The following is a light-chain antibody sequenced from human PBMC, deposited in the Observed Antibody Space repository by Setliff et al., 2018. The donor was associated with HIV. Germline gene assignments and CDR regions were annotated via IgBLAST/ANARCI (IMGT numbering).Light chain of an antibody. CDR1: SSDVGSYNL. V-gene: IGLV2-23*02. CDR2: EVT. Sequence: QSALTQPASVSGSPGQSITISCTGTSSDVGSYNLVSWYQQHPGKAPKLMIYEVTKRPSGVSNRFSGSKSGNTASLTISGHQAEDEADYYCCSYAGSSTYVCGTGTKVTV. J-gene: IGLJ1*01. CDR3: CSYAGSSTYV.